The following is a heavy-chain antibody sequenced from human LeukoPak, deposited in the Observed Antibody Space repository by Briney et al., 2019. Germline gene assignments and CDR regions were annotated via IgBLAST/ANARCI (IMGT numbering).Heavy chain of an antibody. CDR1: GYTFSSYG. CDR3: VRSGYYTYQYYYMDV. D-gene: IGHD3-3*01. Sequence: PGGSLRLSCAASGYTFSSYGMNWVRQAPGKGLEWVSYISSSSSDIIYYADSVKGRFTISRDNSKNTLYLQMNSLRAEDTAVYYCVRSGYYTYQYYYMDVWGKGTTVTVSS. CDR2: ISSSSSDII. V-gene: IGHV3-48*01. J-gene: IGHJ6*03.